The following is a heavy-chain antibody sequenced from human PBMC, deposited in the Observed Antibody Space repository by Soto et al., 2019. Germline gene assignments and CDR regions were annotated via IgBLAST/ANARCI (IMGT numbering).Heavy chain of an antibody. V-gene: IGHV3-21*01. D-gene: IGHD6-6*01. CDR1: GFTFSSYS. CDR3: AKHHSLAARYTYYYYGMDV. Sequence: GGSLRLSCAASGFTFSSYSMNCVRQAPRKGLEWVSSLSRSSSCIYYADSVKGRFTISRDNAKNSLYLQMDRLRAEDTAVHYCAKHHSLAARYTYYYYGMDVRDQGSTVTVS. CDR2: LSRSSSCI. J-gene: IGHJ6*02.